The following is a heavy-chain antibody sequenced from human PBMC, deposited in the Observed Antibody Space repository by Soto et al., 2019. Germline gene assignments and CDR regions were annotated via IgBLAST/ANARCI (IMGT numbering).Heavy chain of an antibody. D-gene: IGHD6-19*01. V-gene: IGHV3-23*01. CDR2: ISGSGSTT. J-gene: IGHJ4*02. CDR3: AKGHSSGWWYFDY. CDR1: AFTFSSYA. Sequence: GGSLRLSCAASAFTFSSYAMGWVRQAPGKGLEWVSAISGSGSTTYYADSVKGRFTISRDNSKNTLYLQMNSLRAEDTAVYYFAKGHSSGWWYFDYWGQGTLVTGSS.